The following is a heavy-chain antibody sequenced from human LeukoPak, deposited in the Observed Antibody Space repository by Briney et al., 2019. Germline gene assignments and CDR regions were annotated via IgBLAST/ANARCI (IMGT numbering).Heavy chain of an antibody. CDR2: MNPNSGNT. Sequence: GASVKVSCKASGYTFTSYDINWVRQATGQGLEWMGWMNPNSGNTGYAQKFQGRVTMTRNTSISTAYMELSSLRSEDTAVYYCARDHVQYNYGFTHRAAFDVWGQGTMVTVSS. CDR1: GYTFTSYD. CDR3: ARDHVQYNYGFTHRAAFDV. V-gene: IGHV1-8*01. D-gene: IGHD5-18*01. J-gene: IGHJ3*01.